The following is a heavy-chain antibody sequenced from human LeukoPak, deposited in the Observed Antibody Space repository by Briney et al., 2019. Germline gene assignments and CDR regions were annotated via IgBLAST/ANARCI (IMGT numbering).Heavy chain of an antibody. CDR3: ARNGAPYYNGRDV. CDR2: IWYDGSNK. Sequence: PGGSLRLSCAASGFTFSSYGMHWVRQAPGKGLEWVAVIWYDGSNKYYADSVKGRFTISRDNSKNTLYLQMNSLRAEDTAVYYCARNGAPYYNGRDVGAKGPTVPVPS. CDR1: GFTFSSYG. J-gene: IGHJ6*04. D-gene: IGHD1-1*01. V-gene: IGHV3-33*01.